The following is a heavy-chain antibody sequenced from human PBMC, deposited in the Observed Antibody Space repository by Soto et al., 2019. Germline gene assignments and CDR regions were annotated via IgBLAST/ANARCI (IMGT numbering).Heavy chain of an antibody. D-gene: IGHD3-10*01. Sequence: QLQLQESGPVLVKPSETLSLTCTVSGGSISNSVYYWGWIRQPPGKGLERIGSLFYSGITYYNAPLQSRGSMAVETFQNQFPLKLSSWTAADTAVYYWASHFGSGIYYITPSFDFWGQGTLVTVSS. J-gene: IGHJ4*02. CDR1: GGSISNSVYY. V-gene: IGHV4-39*01. CDR3: ASHFGSGIYYITPSFDF. CDR2: LFYSGIT.